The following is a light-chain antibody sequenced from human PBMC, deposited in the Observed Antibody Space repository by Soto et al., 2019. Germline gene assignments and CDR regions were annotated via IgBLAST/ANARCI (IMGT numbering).Light chain of an antibody. Sequence: AIQMTQSPSSLSTSVGDRVTITCRASQGIRNDLSWYQQKPGKAPKLLIYAAYSLQSGVPSRFSGSGSGTYFTLTISSLQPEDCATYYCLQDYNYPRTFGQGTKLEIK. V-gene: IGKV1-6*01. CDR1: QGIRND. CDR2: AAY. J-gene: IGKJ2*01. CDR3: LQDYNYPRT.